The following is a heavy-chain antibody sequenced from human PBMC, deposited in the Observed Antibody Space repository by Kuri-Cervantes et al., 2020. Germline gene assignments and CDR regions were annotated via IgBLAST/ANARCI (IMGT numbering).Heavy chain of an antibody. D-gene: IGHD6-19*01. CDR1: GFTFSSYS. CDR2: ISSSSSYI. CDR3: ARDRDSSGWYSGLYYYYGMDV. V-gene: IGHV3-21*01. J-gene: IGHJ6*02. Sequence: GGSLRLSCAASGFTFSSYSMNWVRQAPGKGLEWVSSISSSSSYIYYADSVKGRFTISRDNAKNSLYLQMNSLRAEDTAVYYCARDRDSSGWYSGLYYYYGMDVWGQGTTVTVSS.